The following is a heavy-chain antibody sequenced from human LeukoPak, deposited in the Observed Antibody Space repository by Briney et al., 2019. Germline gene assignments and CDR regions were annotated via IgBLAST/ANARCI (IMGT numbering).Heavy chain of an antibody. D-gene: IGHD4-17*01. J-gene: IGHJ4*02. CDR1: GGTFISYA. Sequence: GASVKVSCKASGGTFISYAISWVRQAPGQGLEWMGRIIPILGIANYAQKFQGRVTITADKSTSTAYMELSSLRSEDTAVYYCARDPIPYGDYGECWGQGTLVTVSS. CDR3: ARDPIPYGDYGEC. V-gene: IGHV1-69*04. CDR2: IIPILGIA.